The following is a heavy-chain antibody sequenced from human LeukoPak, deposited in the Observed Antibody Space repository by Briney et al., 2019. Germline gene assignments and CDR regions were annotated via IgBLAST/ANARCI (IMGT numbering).Heavy chain of an antibody. D-gene: IGHD3-22*01. V-gene: IGHV4-30-4*08. CDR2: IYYSGST. J-gene: IGHJ3*02. Sequence: SQTLSLTCTVSVVSISSGDYYWSWIRQPPGKGLEWIGYIYYSGSTYYNPSLKSRVTISVDTPKNQFSLKLSSVTAADTAVYYCARHYYDSSGPAFDIWGQGTMVTVSS. CDR1: VVSISSGDYY. CDR3: ARHYYDSSGPAFDI.